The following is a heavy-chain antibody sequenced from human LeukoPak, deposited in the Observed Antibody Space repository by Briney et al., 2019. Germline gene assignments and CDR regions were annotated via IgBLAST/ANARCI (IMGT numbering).Heavy chain of an antibody. V-gene: IGHV1-69*13. CDR1: GGTFSSYA. D-gene: IGHD2-2*02. CDR2: IIPIFGTA. Sequence: SVKVSCKASGGTFSSYAISCVRQAPGQGLEWMGGIIPIFGTANYAQKFQGRVTITADESTGTAYMELSSLRSEDTAVYYCARGGSFCSSTSCYITTFDYWGQGTLVTVSS. J-gene: IGHJ4*02. CDR3: ARGGSFCSSTSCYITTFDY.